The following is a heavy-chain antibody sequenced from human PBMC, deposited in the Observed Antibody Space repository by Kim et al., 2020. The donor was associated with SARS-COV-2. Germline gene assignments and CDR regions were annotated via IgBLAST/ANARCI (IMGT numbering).Heavy chain of an antibody. Sequence: SETLSLTCTVSGGSISSGDYYWSWIRQPPGKGLEWIGYIYYSGSTYYNPYLKSRVTISVDTSKNQFSLKLSSVTAADTAVYYCARGELYCGGDCYPYYFDYWGQGTLVTVSS. CDR1: GGSISSGDYY. CDR2: IYYSGST. V-gene: IGHV4-30-4*01. D-gene: IGHD2-21*01. CDR3: ARGELYCGGDCYPYYFDY. J-gene: IGHJ4*02.